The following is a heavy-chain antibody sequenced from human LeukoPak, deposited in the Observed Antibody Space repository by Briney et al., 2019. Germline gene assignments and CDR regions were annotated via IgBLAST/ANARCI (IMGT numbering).Heavy chain of an antibody. D-gene: IGHD2-2*01. J-gene: IGHJ6*03. V-gene: IGHV3-30*03. CDR1: GFTFSSYG. CDR2: ISYDGSNK. Sequence: GGSLRLSCAASGFTFSSYGMHWVRQAPGKGLEWVAVISYDGSNKYYADSVKGRFTISRDNAKNSLYLQMNSLRAEDTAVYYCARAEDCSSTSCYYYYYYYMDVWGKGTTVTVSS. CDR3: ARAEDCSSTSCYYYYYYYMDV.